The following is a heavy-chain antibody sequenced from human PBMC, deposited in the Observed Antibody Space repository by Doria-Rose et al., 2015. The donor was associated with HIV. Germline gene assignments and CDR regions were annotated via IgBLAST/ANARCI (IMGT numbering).Heavy chain of an antibody. D-gene: IGHD6-6*01. CDR2: VDPEDGET. J-gene: IGHJ4*02. Sequence: VQLVQSGAEVKKPGATMKISCEVSGYIITDYYMHWVQQAPGKGLEWMGLVDPEDGETIYAEKFQGRVTITVDTSTDTAYMELSSLRSEDTAVYYCATDPLIAAHHRFDHWGQGTLVTVSS. V-gene: IGHV1-69-2*01. CDR3: ATDPLIAAHHRFDH. CDR1: GYIITDYY.